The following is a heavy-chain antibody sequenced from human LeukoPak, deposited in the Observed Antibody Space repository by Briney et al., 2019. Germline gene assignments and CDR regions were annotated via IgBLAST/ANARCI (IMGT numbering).Heavy chain of an antibody. CDR2: ISWNSGSI. V-gene: IGHV3-9*01. CDR1: GFTFDDYA. J-gene: IGHJ4*02. Sequence: GGSLRLSCAASGFTFDDYAMHWVRQAPGKGLEWVSGISWNSGSIGYADSVKGRFTISRDNAKNSLYLQMNSLRAEDTALYYCAKDRGYSSSWYDYWGQGTLVTVSS. D-gene: IGHD6-13*01. CDR3: AKDRGYSSSWYDY.